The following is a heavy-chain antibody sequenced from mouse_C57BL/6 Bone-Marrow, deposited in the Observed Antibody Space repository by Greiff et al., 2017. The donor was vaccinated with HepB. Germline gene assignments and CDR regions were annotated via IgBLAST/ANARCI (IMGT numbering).Heavy chain of an antibody. V-gene: IGHV3-6*01. J-gene: IGHJ4*01. CDR1: GYSITSGYY. CDR3: ADPYDYDYAMDY. CDR2: ISYDGSN. Sequence: VQLQQSGPGLVKPSQSLSLTCSVTGYSITSGYYWNWIRQFPGNKLEWMGYISYDGSNNYNPSLKNRISITRDTSKNQFFLKLNSVTTEDTATYYCADPYDYDYAMDYWGQGTSVTVSS. D-gene: IGHD2-4*01.